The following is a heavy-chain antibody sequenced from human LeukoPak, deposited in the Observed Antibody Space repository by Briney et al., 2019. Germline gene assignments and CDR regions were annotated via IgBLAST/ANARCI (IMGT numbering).Heavy chain of an antibody. V-gene: IGHV3-23*01. CDR1: GFTFSSYA. D-gene: IGHD1-26*01. CDR3: AKDRALVGATTDFDY. J-gene: IGHJ4*02. CDR2: ISGSGGST. Sequence: GGSLRLSCAASGFTFSSYAMSWVRQAPGKGLEWVSAISGSGGSTYYAGSVKGRFTISRDNSKNTLYLQMNSLRAEDTAVYYCAKDRALVGATTDFDYWGQGTLVTVSS.